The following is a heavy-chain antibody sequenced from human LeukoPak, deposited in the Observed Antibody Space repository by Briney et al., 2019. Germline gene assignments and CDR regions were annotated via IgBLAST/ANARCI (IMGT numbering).Heavy chain of an antibody. CDR2: IIPIFGTA. D-gene: IGHD6-13*01. V-gene: IGHV1-69*13. J-gene: IGHJ3*02. CDR3: ARDPRQQPVISAFDI. CDR1: GGTFSSYA. Sequence: GASVKVSCKASGGTFSSYAISWVRQAPGQGLEWMGGIIPIFGTANYAQKFQGRVTITADESTSTAYMELSSLRSEDTAVYYCARDPRQQPVISAFDIWGQGTMVTVSS.